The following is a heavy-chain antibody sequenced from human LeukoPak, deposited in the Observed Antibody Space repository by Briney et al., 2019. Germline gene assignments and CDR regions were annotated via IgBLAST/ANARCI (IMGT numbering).Heavy chain of an antibody. CDR1: GFTFDDYA. CDR2: IKTDGSET. V-gene: IGHV3-74*01. Sequence: GRSLRLSCAASGFTFDDYAMHWVRQGPGKGLVWVSRIKTDGSETSYADSVKGRFTISGDNAKNTLYLRMNSLRAEDTAVYYCARVYVGSTTTCPFDYWGQGTLVTVSS. CDR3: ARVYVGSTTTCPFDY. J-gene: IGHJ4*02. D-gene: IGHD3-16*01.